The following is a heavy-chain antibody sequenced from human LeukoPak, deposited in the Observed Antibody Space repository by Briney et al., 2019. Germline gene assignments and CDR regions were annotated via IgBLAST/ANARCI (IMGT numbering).Heavy chain of an antibody. D-gene: IGHD3-22*01. CDR1: GFTFSSYG. J-gene: IGHJ4*02. Sequence: GGSLRLSCAASGFTFSSYGMHWVRQAPGKGLEWVAFIRYDGSNKYHADSVKGRFTISRDNSKNTLYLQMNSLRAEDTAVYYCAKDQSGRSYYDSSGYYFIDYWGQGTLVTVSS. CDR3: AKDQSGRSYYDSSGYYFIDY. CDR2: IRYDGSNK. V-gene: IGHV3-30*02.